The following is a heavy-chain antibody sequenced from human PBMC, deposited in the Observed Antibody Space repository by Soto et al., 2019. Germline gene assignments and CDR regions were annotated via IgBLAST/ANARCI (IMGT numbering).Heavy chain of an antibody. CDR3: ARERIAARLAFDI. Sequence: GGSLRLSCTTSGFTFDTYGMNWVRQAPGKGLEWVSSISSSSSYIYYADSVKGRFTISRDNAKNSLYLQMNSLRAEDTAVYYCARERIAARLAFDIWGQGTMVTVSS. V-gene: IGHV3-21*01. CDR1: GFTFDTYG. J-gene: IGHJ3*02. CDR2: ISSSSSYI. D-gene: IGHD6-6*01.